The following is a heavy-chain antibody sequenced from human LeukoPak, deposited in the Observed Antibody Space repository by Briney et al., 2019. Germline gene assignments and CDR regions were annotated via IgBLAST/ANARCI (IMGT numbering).Heavy chain of an antibody. V-gene: IGHV3-30*18. D-gene: IGHD2-15*01. J-gene: IGHJ3*02. CDR2: ISYDGSNK. CDR3: AKLPMEPGYCSGGSCSDI. CDR1: GVTFSSYG. Sequence: GGSLRLSCAASGVTFSSYGMHWVRQAPGKGLEWVAVISYDGSNKYYADSVKGRFTISRDNSKNTLYLQMNSLRAEDTAVYYCAKLPMEPGYCSGGSCSDIWGQGTMVTVSS.